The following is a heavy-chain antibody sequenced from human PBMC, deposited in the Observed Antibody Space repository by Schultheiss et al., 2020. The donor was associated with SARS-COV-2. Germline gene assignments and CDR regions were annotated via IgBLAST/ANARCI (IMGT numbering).Heavy chain of an antibody. CDR2: ISYDGSNK. J-gene: IGHJ6*02. Sequence: GGSLRLSCAASGFTFSSYWMHWVRQAPGKGLEWVAVISYDGSNKYYADSVKGRFTISRDNAKNSLYLQMNSLRDEDTAVYYCARDRCSSTSCYSYYYYGMDVWGQGTTVTVAS. CDR3: ARDRCSSTSCYSYYYYGMDV. V-gene: IGHV3-30*03. D-gene: IGHD2-2*01. CDR1: GFTFSSYW.